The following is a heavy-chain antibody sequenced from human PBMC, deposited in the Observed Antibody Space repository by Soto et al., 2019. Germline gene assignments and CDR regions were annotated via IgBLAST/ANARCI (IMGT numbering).Heavy chain of an antibody. CDR1: EFTFSSYG. CDR3: AKEYGSGTYLLDN. Sequence: GGSLRLSCAASEFTFSSYGMHWVRQAPGKGLEWVALILSIGSSEYYADSVKDRFTISRDNSKNTLYLQMNSLRAEDTAIYYCAKEYGSGTYLLDNWGQGTQVTVSS. CDR2: ILSIGSSE. J-gene: IGHJ4*02. V-gene: IGHV3-30*18. D-gene: IGHD3-10*01.